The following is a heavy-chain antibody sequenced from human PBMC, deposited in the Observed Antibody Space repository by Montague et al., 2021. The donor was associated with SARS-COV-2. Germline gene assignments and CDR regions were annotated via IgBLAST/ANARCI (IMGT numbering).Heavy chain of an antibody. CDR2: IYYSGST. CDR3: ARYSSSWYSPFDY. V-gene: IGHV4-30-4*01. J-gene: IGHJ4*02. D-gene: IGHD6-13*01. Sequence: TLSLTCTVSGGSISSGDYYWSWIRQPPGKGLEWIGYIYYSGSTYYNPSLKSRVTISVDTSKNLFSLKLSSVTAADTAVYYCARYSSSWYSPFDYWGQGTLVTVSS. CDR1: GGSISSGDYY.